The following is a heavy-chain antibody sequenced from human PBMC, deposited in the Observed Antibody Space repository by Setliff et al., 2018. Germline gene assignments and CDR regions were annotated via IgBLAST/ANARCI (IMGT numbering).Heavy chain of an antibody. D-gene: IGHD2-2*02. CDR2: IYNSGNT. Sequence: SEALSLTCSISGASISSHFWSWIRRPPGKGLEWIGYIYNSGNTKSNPSLRSRVTISMDTSKNQFSLRLNSVTAADTAVYYCATSYTILSPFHIWGQGSMVTVSS. J-gene: IGHJ3*02. CDR1: GASISSHF. V-gene: IGHV4-59*11. CDR3: ATSYTILSPFHI.